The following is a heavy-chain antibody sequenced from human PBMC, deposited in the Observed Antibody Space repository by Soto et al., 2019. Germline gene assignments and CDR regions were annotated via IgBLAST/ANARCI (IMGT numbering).Heavy chain of an antibody. CDR3: AKDSTVVTLLDFGY. CDR1: GFTFSSYS. CDR2: ISGSGGST. D-gene: IGHD2-21*02. Sequence: GGSLILSCATSGFTFSSYSMSWVRQAPGKGLEWVSAISGSGGSTYYADSVKGGFTISRDNSKNTLYLQMNSLRAEDTAVYYCAKDSTVVTLLDFGYWRQGTLVTVSS. V-gene: IGHV3-23*01. J-gene: IGHJ4*02.